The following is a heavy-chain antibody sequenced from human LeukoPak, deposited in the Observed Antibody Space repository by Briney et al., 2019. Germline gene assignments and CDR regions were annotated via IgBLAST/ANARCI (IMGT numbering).Heavy chain of an antibody. V-gene: IGHV1-69*05. Sequence: SVKVSCKASGGTFSSYAISWVRQAPGQGLEWMGGIIPIFGTANYAQKFQGRVTITTDESTSTAYMELSSLRSEDTAVYYCARVNRYGSSSMSCDYWGQGTLVTVSS. D-gene: IGHD6-6*01. CDR2: IIPIFGTA. CDR1: GGTFSSYA. J-gene: IGHJ4*02. CDR3: ARVNRYGSSSMSCDY.